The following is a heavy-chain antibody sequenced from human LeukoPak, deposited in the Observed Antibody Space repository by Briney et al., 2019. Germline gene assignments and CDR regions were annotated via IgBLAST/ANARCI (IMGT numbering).Heavy chain of an antibody. D-gene: IGHD2-15*01. CDR2: IRYDGSNK. Sequence: PGGSLRLSCAASGFTFSSYGMHCVCQAPGKGLEWVAFIRYDGSNKYYADSVKGRFTISRDNSKNTLYLQMNSLRAEDTAVYYCVNLDIVVVVAANYWGQGTLVTVSS. CDR3: VNLDIVVVVAANY. V-gene: IGHV3-30*02. CDR1: GFTFSSYG. J-gene: IGHJ4*02.